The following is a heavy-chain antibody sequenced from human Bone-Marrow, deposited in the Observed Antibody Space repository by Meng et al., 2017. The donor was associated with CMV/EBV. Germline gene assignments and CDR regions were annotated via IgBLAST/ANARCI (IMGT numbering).Heavy chain of an antibody. J-gene: IGHJ5*02. CDR2: IYYSGST. Sequence: SETLSPTCTVAGGSVSSGSYYWSWIRQPPGKGLEWIGYIYYSGSTNYNPSLKSRVTISVDTSKNQFSLKLSSVTAADTAVYYCARDPYYCSSTSCYLWWFDPWGQGTLVNVSS. V-gene: IGHV4-61*01. CDR3: ARDPYYCSSTSCYLWWFDP. CDR1: GGSVSSGSYY. D-gene: IGHD2-2*01.